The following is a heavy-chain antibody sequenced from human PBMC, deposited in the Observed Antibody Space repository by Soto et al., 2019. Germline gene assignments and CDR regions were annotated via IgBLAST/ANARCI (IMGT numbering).Heavy chain of an antibody. J-gene: IGHJ5*02. CDR1: GGSFSGYY. Sequence: LSLTCAVYGGSFSGYYCSWIRQPPGKGLEWIGEINHSGSTNYNPSLKSRVTISVDTSKNQFSLKLSSVTAADTAVYYCARISVTTGDGGPWGQGTLVTVSS. CDR3: ARISVTTGDGGP. V-gene: IGHV4-34*01. D-gene: IGHD4-17*01. CDR2: INHSGST.